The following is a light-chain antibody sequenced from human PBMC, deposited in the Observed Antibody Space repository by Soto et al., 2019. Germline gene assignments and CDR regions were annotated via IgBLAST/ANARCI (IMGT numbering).Light chain of an antibody. V-gene: IGKV1-5*01. CDR3: QQYASYPWT. CDR2: DAF. Sequence: DIQLTQTPSTLSASIGDRVTITCRASQSLSGWLAWYQQTPGKAPKLLISDAFRLESGVPSRFRGSGSGTEFSLTISSLQPGDSATFYCQQYASYPWTFGRGPKV. CDR1: QSLSGW. J-gene: IGKJ1*01.